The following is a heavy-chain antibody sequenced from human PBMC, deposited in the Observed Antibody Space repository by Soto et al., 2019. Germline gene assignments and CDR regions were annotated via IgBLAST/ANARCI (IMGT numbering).Heavy chain of an antibody. J-gene: IGHJ4*02. Sequence: QMQLVQSGAEVKKTGSSVTVSCKALGNTFSYRYLHWVRQAPGQALEWMGWITPFSGAVHYAQKFPERVTLTRDRSVNTGYMRMTSLRAEDTAIYLCSSGGAGSGPLTWELPDHWGQGTLVTVSS. CDR1: GNTFSYRY. CDR3: SSGGAGSGPLTWELPDH. CDR2: ITPFSGAV. V-gene: IGHV1-45*02. D-gene: IGHD1-26*01.